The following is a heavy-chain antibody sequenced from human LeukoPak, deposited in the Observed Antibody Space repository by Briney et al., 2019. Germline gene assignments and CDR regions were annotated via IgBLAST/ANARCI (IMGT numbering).Heavy chain of an antibody. CDR2: ISSSSSYI. CDR3: ARARSGQWLVTGDLSY. CDR1: GFTFSSYS. V-gene: IGHV3-21*01. D-gene: IGHD6-19*01. Sequence: PGGSLRHSCAASGFTFSSYSMNWVRQAPGKGLEWVSSISSSSSYIYSADSVKGRFTISRDNAKNSLYLQMNSLRAEGTAVYYCARARSGQWLVTGDLSYWGQGTLVTVSS. J-gene: IGHJ4*02.